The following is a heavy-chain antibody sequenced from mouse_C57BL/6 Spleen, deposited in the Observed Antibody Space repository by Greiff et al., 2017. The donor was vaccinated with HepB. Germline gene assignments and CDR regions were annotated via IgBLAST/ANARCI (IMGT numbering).Heavy chain of an antibody. CDR3: TSYGSSPFAY. D-gene: IGHD1-1*01. Sequence: DVQLQESGAELVRPGASVKLSCTASGFNIKDDYMHWVKQRPEQGLEWIGWIDPENGDTEYASKFQGKATITADTSSNTAYLQLSSLTSEDTAVYYCTSYGSSPFAYWGQGTLVTVSA. V-gene: IGHV14-4*01. CDR2: IDPENGDT. CDR1: GFNIKDDY. J-gene: IGHJ3*01.